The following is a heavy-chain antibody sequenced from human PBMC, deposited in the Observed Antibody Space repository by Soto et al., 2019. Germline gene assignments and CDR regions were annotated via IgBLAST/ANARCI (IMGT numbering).Heavy chain of an antibody. CDR1: GFTFSNAW. Sequence: GSLRLSCAASGFTFSNAWMNWVRQAPGKGLEWVGRIKSKTDGGTTDYAAPVKGRFTISRDDSKNTLYLQMNSLKTEDTAVYYCTTLSYDSSGYIVDYWGQGTLVTVSS. J-gene: IGHJ4*02. D-gene: IGHD3-22*01. CDR3: TTLSYDSSGYIVDY. CDR2: IKSKTDGGTT. V-gene: IGHV3-15*07.